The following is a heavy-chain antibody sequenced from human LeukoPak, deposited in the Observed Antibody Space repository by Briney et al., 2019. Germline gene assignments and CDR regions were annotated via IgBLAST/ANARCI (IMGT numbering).Heavy chain of an antibody. D-gene: IGHD6-6*01. CDR2: INPSGGTT. Sequence: ASVTVSCKASGYTFTSYYMHWVRQAPGQGLEWVGAINPSGGTTSYAQKFQGRVTMTRDTSTTTVYMELSSLRSEDTAVYHCARDLVAPDYWGQGTLVTVSS. CDR3: ARDLVAPDY. V-gene: IGHV1-46*01. J-gene: IGHJ4*02. CDR1: GYTFTSYY.